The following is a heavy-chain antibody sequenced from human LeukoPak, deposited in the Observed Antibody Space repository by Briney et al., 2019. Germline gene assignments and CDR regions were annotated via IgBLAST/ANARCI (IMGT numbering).Heavy chain of an antibody. CDR3: AELGITMIGGV. CDR1: GFTFSSYE. CDR2: ISSSGSTI. D-gene: IGHD3-10*02. J-gene: IGHJ6*04. Sequence: PGGSLRLSCASSGFTFSSYEMIWVREAPGKELEWVSYISSSGSTIYYADSVKGRFTISRDNAKNSLYLQMNSLRAEDTAVYYCAELGITMIGGVWGKGTTVTISS. V-gene: IGHV3-48*03.